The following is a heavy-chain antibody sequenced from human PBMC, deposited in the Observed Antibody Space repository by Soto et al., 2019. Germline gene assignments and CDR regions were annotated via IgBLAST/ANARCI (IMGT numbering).Heavy chain of an antibody. V-gene: IGHV3-11*06. J-gene: IGHJ3*02. CDR2: ISSSSSYT. CDR1: GFNFSDYY. Sequence: GGSLRLSCAASGFNFSDYYMSWIRQAPGKGLEWVSYISSSSSYTNYADSVKGRFTISRDNAKNSLYLQMNSLRAEDTAVYYCAGEGPYHAFDIWGQGTMVTVSS. CDR3: AGEGPYHAFDI.